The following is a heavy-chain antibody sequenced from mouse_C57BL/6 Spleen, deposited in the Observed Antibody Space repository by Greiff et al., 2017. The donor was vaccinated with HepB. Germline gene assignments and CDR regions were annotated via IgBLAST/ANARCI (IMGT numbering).Heavy chain of an antibody. V-gene: IGHV1-19*01. CDR3: ARSDYGSSSWFAY. CDR1: GYTFTDYY. D-gene: IGHD1-1*01. J-gene: IGHJ3*01. Sequence: EVQLQQSGPVLVKPGASVKMSCKASGYTFTDYYMNWVKQSHGKSLEWIGVINPYNGGTSYNQTFKGKATLTVDKSSSTAYMELNSLTSEDSAVYYCARSDYGSSSWFAYWGQGTLVTVSA. CDR2: INPYNGGT.